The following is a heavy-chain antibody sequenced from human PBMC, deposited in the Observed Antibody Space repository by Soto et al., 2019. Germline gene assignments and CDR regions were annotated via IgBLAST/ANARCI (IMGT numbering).Heavy chain of an antibody. CDR2: IYYSGST. V-gene: IGHV4-30-4*01. CDR1: GGSISSGDYY. Sequence: QVQLQESGPGLVKPSQTLSLTCTVSGGSISSGDYYWSWIRQPPGKGLEWIGYIYYSGSTYYNPSLKSRVTISVDTSKNQFSLKLSSVTAADTAVYYCARCEYNWNSFNYYYYGMDVWGQGTTVTVSS. D-gene: IGHD1-7*01. J-gene: IGHJ6*02. CDR3: ARCEYNWNSFNYYYYGMDV.